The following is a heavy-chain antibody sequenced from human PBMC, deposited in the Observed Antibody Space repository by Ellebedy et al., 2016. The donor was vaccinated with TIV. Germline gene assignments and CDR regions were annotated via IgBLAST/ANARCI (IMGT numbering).Heavy chain of an antibody. CDR1: GFTFSSYA. J-gene: IGHJ3*02. D-gene: IGHD3-10*01. CDR3: ARECITMVRGVNIDACDI. Sequence: GGSLRLXXAASGFTFSSYAMHWVRQAPGKGLEWVAVISYDGSNKYYADSVKGRFTISRDNSKNTLYLQMNSLRAEDTAVYYCARECITMVRGVNIDACDIWGQGTMVTVSS. V-gene: IGHV3-30-3*01. CDR2: ISYDGSNK.